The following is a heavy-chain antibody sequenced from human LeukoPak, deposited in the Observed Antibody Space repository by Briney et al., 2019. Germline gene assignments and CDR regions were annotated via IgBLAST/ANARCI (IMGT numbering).Heavy chain of an antibody. Sequence: PGGSLRLSCAASGFTFSRNNMNWVRQPPGKGREWVSSISSSSIYIQYADSVKGRFTISRDNAKNSLYLQINSLRAEDTAVYYCARDLSGGNSDYWGQGTLVTVSS. CDR1: GFTFSRNN. V-gene: IGHV3-21*01. CDR3: ARDLSGGNSDY. J-gene: IGHJ4*02. D-gene: IGHD4-23*01. CDR2: ISSSSIYI.